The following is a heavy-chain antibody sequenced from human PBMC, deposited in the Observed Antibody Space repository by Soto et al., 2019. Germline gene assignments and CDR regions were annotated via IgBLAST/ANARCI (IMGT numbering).Heavy chain of an antibody. CDR2: INPNSGGT. D-gene: IGHD1-26*01. J-gene: IGHJ3*02. CDR1: GYTFTGYY. V-gene: IGHV1-2*04. Sequence: QVQLVQSGAEVKKPGASVKVSCKASGYTFTGYYMHWVRQAPGQGLEWMGWINPNSGGTNYAQKFQGWVTMTRDTSISTAYMELSRLRSDDTAVYYCARGGMGATIRDSAFDIWGQGTMVTVSS. CDR3: ARGGMGATIRDSAFDI.